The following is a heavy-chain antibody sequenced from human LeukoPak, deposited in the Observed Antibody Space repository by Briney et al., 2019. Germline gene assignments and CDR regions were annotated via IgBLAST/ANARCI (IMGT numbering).Heavy chain of an antibody. D-gene: IGHD3-9*01. CDR3: VRDLTSGARFDF. Sequence: GGSLRLSCVASGFTFTDYALNWVRQTPGKGMEWVAIISSDGNTQSYADPLKGRFTISRDNFRDTVFLELTTLRPEDTGLYYCVRDLTSGARFDFWGPGTLVTVSS. CDR2: ISSDGNTQ. V-gene: IGHV3-30*04. J-gene: IGHJ4*01. CDR1: GFTFTDYA.